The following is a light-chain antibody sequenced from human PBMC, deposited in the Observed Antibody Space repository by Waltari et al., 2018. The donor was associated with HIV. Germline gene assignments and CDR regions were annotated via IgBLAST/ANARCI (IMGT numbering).Light chain of an antibody. V-gene: IGLV2-23*02. J-gene: IGLJ1*01. CDR1: SSDVGNYNY. CDR2: DVS. CDR3: CSYAGSSTFV. Sequence: QSALPQPASVSGSPGQSITISCTGTSSDVGNYNYVSWYQQHPGKAPKHMIYDVSKRPSGVSNRFSGSKSGNTASLTISGLQAEDEADYYCCSYAGSSTFVFGTGTKVTVL.